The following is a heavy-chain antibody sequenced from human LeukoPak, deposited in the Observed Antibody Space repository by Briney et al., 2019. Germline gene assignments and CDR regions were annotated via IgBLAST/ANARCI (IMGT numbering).Heavy chain of an antibody. CDR1: GGSFSGYY. CDR3: AREPGYCTGGRCYGGWFDP. CDR2: IHHSGGP. J-gene: IGHJ5*02. Sequence: PSETLSLTCAVYGGSFSGYYWSWIRQPPGKGLEWIGEIHHSGGPIYNPSLKSRVAISLDTSRNQISLKLSSVTAADTAVYYCAREPGYCTGGRCYGGWFDPWGQGTLVTVSS. V-gene: IGHV4-34*01. D-gene: IGHD2-15*01.